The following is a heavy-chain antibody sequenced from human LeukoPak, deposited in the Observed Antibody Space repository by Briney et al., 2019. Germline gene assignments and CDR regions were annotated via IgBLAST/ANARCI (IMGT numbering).Heavy chain of an antibody. V-gene: IGHV4-59*04. Sequence: SETLSLTCTVSGGSISNYYWGWIRQPPGKGLEWIGSIYDSGRTYYNPSIKSRVTMSVDTSKNQFSLKLSSVTAADTVVYYCARGLYGSGSYPDYWGQGTLVTVSS. CDR3: ARGLYGSGSYPDY. D-gene: IGHD3-10*01. CDR2: IYDSGRT. J-gene: IGHJ4*02. CDR1: GGSISNYY.